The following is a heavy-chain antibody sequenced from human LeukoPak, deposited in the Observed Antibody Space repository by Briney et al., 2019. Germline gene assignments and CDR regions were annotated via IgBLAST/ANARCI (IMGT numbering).Heavy chain of an antibody. CDR1: GYTFTNYD. Sequence: ASVKVSCKASGYTFTNYDINWVRQASGQGLELMGWINPNSGNTDYAQKFQGRVTVTRNISISTAYVELSSLRSEDTAVYYCARGGNYFGSGSPYWGQGTLVTVSS. CDR2: INPNSGNT. D-gene: IGHD3-10*01. J-gene: IGHJ4*02. V-gene: IGHV1-8*03. CDR3: ARGGNYFGSGSPY.